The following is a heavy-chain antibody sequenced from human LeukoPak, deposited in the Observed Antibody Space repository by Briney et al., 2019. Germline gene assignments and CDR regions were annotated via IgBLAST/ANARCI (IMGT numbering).Heavy chain of an antibody. Sequence: ASVKVSCKASGGTFSSYAISWVRQAPGQGLEWMGIINPSGGSTGYAQKFQGRVTMTRDMSTRTVYMELSSLRSEDTAVYYCARGIGEQWLDRDFDYWGQGTLVTVSS. D-gene: IGHD6-19*01. CDR3: ARGIGEQWLDRDFDY. CDR1: GGTFSSYA. V-gene: IGHV1-46*01. J-gene: IGHJ4*02. CDR2: INPSGGST.